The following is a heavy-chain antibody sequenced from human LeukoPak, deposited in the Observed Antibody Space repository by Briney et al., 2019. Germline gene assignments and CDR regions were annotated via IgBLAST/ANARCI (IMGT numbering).Heavy chain of an antibody. J-gene: IGHJ6*02. Sequence: SETLSLTCTVSGGSISSYYWSWIRQPPGKGLEWIGYIYYSGSTNYNPSLKSRVTISVDTSKNQFSLKLSSVTAADTAVYYCARGGWRSYYYYYGMGVWGQGTTVTVSS. CDR1: GGSISSYY. CDR3: ARGGWRSYYYYYGMGV. V-gene: IGHV4-59*01. CDR2: IYYSGST. D-gene: IGHD2-15*01.